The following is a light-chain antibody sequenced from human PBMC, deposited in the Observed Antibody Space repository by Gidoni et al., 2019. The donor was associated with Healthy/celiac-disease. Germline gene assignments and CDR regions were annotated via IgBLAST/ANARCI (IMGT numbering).Light chain of an antibody. CDR3: QQANSFPIT. Sequence: DIQMTKTPSYVSASVGDRVTITCRASKGISSWLAWYQQKPGKDPKLLIYAASSLQSGVPSRFSGSGSGTDFTLTISSLQPEDFAIYYCQQANSFPITFGQGTRLEIK. CDR2: AAS. V-gene: IGKV1-12*01. J-gene: IGKJ5*01. CDR1: KGISSW.